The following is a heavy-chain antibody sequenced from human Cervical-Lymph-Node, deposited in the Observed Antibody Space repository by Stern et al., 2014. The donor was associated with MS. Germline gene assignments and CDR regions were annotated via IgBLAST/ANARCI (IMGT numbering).Heavy chain of an antibody. J-gene: IGHJ4*02. CDR3: TTESWSVSPVLY. CDR2: IKSKISGGAT. V-gene: IGHV3-15*01. Sequence: EVQLVQSGGGLVKPGGSLRLSCAASGFTFTNAWMSWVRQAPGKGLEWVGRIKSKISGGATDYAAPVKGRFVISRDDSENMLYLQMSSLKTEDTAVYYCTTESWSVSPVLYWGQGALVIVSS. D-gene: IGHD3-10*01. CDR1: GFTFTNAW.